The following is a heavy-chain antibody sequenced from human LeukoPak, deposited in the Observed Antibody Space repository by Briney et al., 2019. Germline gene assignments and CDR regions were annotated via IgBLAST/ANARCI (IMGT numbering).Heavy chain of an antibody. J-gene: IGHJ4*02. CDR2: IFYSGST. V-gene: IGHV4-39*01. D-gene: IGHD3-10*01. Sequence: PSETLSLTCTVSGGSISSSDYYWGWIRQPPGKGLEWIGSIFYSGSTYYNPSLKSPVTISADMSKNYFSLRLSSVTAADTATYYCARHRRYYGSGSYHSDFDSWGQGILVTVSS. CDR3: ARHRRYYGSGSYHSDFDS. CDR1: GGSISSSDYY.